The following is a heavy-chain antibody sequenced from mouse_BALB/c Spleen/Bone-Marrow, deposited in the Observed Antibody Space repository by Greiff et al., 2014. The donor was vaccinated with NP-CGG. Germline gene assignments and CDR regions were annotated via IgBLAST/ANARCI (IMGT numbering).Heavy chain of an antibody. Sequence: DVKLVESGGGLVKPGGSLKLSCAASGFTFSDYYMYWVRQTPEKRLEWVATISDGGGYTYYPDSVWGRFTISRDNAKNNLYLQMSSLKSEDTAMYDGARSGERYGAMDYWGQGTSVTVFS. CDR1: GFTFSDYY. CDR2: ISDGGGYT. D-gene: IGHD2-10*02. CDR3: ARSGERYGAMDY. J-gene: IGHJ4*01. V-gene: IGHV5-4*02.